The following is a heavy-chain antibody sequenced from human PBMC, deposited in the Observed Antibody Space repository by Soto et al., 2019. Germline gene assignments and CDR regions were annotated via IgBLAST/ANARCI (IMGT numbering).Heavy chain of an antibody. J-gene: IGHJ4*02. CDR3: AKDDSNYRRGKLGPIVDY. CDR1: GFTFSSYA. D-gene: IGHD4-4*01. Sequence: EVQLLESGGGLVQPGGSLRLSCAASGFTFSSYAMSWVRQAPGKGLEWVSAISGSGGSTYYADSVKGRFTISRDNSKNTLYLQMNSLRAEDTAVYYCAKDDSNYRRGKLGPIVDYWGQGTLVTVSS. CDR2: ISGSGGST. V-gene: IGHV3-23*01.